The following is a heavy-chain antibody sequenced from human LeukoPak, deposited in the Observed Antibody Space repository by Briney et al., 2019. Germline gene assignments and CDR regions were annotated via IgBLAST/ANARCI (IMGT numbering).Heavy chain of an antibody. J-gene: IGHJ3*02. D-gene: IGHD6-13*01. CDR1: GGSISSYY. CDR2: IYYGGST. Sequence: SKTLSLTCTVSGGSISSYYWSWIRQPPGKGLEWIGYIYYGGSTNYNPSLKSRVTISVDTSKNQFSLKLSSVTAADTAVYYCARVKIAAAAGGAFDIWGQGTMVTVSS. CDR3: ARVKIAAAAGGAFDI. V-gene: IGHV4-59*01.